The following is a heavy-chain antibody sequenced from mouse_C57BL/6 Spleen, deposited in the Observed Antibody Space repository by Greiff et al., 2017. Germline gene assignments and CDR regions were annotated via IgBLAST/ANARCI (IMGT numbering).Heavy chain of an antibody. CDR2: IYPGDGDT. V-gene: IGHV1-82*01. CDR1: GYAFSSSW. D-gene: IGHD1-1*01. J-gene: IGHJ1*03. CDR3: ARCTVVVWYFDV. Sequence: QVQLKESGPELVKPGASVKISCKASGYAFSSSWMNWVKQRPGKGLEWIGRIYPGDGDTNYNGKFKGKATLTADKSSSTAYMQLSSLTSEDSAVYFCARCTVVVWYFDVWGTGTTVTVSS.